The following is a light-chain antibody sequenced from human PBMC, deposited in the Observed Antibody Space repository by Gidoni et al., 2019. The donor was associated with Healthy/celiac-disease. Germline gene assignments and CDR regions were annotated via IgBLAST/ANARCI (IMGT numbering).Light chain of an antibody. CDR1: PGISNR. V-gene: IGKV1-12*01. CDR2: AAS. Sequence: DIQMTQSPSSVSASVGDRVSITCRASPGISNRLAWYQQKPVQAPKLLVSAASSLQSGVPSRFSGSGSGTDFTLTISSLQPEDFATYYCQQTSTFALTFGGGTKVEIK. CDR3: QQTSTFALT. J-gene: IGKJ4*01.